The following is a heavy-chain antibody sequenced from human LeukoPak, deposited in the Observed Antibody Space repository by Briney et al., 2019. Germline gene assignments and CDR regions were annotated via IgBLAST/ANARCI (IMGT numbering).Heavy chain of an antibody. CDR1: GFTFSSYA. Sequence: GGSLRLSCAASGFTFSSYAMSWVRQAPGKGLEWASAISGSGGSTYYADSVKGRFTISRDNSKNTLYLQMNSLRVEDTAVYYCARGDGGYCSSNSCYILDWGQGTLVTVTS. V-gene: IGHV3-23*01. CDR3: ARGDGGYCSSNSCYILD. CDR2: ISGSGGST. D-gene: IGHD2-2*02. J-gene: IGHJ4*02.